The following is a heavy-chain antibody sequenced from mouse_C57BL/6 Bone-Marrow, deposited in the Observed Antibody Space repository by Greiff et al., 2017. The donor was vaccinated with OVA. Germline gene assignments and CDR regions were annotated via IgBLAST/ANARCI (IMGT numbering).Heavy chain of an antibody. V-gene: IGHV1-59*01. CDR1: GYTFTSYW. J-gene: IGHJ1*03. Sequence: VQLQQPGAELVRPGTSVKLSCKASGYTFTSYWMHWVKQRPGQGLEWIGVIDPSDSYTNYNQKFKGKATLTVDTSSSTAYMQLSSLTSEDSAVYYCARWYYGSSLYFDVWGTGTTVTVSS. CDR2: IDPSDSYT. D-gene: IGHD1-1*01. CDR3: ARWYYGSSLYFDV.